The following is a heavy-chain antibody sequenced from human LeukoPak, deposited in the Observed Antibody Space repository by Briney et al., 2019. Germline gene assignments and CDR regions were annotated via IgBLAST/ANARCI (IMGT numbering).Heavy chain of an antibody. J-gene: IGHJ3*02. CDR3: ARDGELRYFDWLLKGEAFDI. V-gene: IGHV1-24*01. CDR1: GYTLTELS. Sequence: ASVKVSCKVSGYTLTELSMHWVRQAPGKGLEWMGGFDPEDGETIYAQKFQGRVTMTEDTSTDTAYMELSSLRSDDTAVYYCARDGELRYFDWLLKGEAFDIWGQGTMVTVSS. D-gene: IGHD3-9*01. CDR2: FDPEDGET.